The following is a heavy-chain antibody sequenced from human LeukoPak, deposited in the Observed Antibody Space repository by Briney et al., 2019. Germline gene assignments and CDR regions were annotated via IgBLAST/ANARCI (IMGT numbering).Heavy chain of an antibody. CDR1: GGSISSYY. Sequence: SETLSLTCTVPGGSISSYYWSWIRQPPGKGLEWIGYIYYSGSTNYNPSLKSRVTISVDTSKNQFSLKLSSVTAADTAVYYCAAYDSSGYYWGQGTLVTVSS. D-gene: IGHD3-22*01. V-gene: IGHV4-59*01. CDR3: AAYDSSGYY. CDR2: IYYSGST. J-gene: IGHJ4*02.